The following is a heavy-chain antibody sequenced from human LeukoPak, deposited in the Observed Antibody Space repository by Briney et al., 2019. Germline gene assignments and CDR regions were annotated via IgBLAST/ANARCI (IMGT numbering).Heavy chain of an antibody. CDR1: GFTFSSYS. CDR3: VRGPGRDGGY. Sequence: GGSLRLSCAASGFTFSSYSMNWVRQAPGKGLEWVSSISSSSGYIYYADSVKGRFTISRDNAKNSLYLQMNNLRVEDTAVYYCVRGPGRDGGYWGQGTLVTVSS. CDR2: ISSSSGYI. D-gene: IGHD1-26*01. V-gene: IGHV3-21*01. J-gene: IGHJ4*02.